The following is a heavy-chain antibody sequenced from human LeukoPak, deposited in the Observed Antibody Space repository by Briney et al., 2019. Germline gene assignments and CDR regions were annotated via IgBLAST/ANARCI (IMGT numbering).Heavy chain of an antibody. J-gene: IGHJ6*02. Sequence: GGSLRLSCAASGFTFSRYAMHWVRQAPGKGLEWVAVISYDGSNKYYADSVKGRFTISRDNSKNTLYLQMNSLRAEDTAVYYCARDQGSAPGYYGMDVWGQGTTVTVSS. V-gene: IGHV3-30-3*01. CDR2: ISYDGSNK. CDR3: ARDQGSAPGYYGMDV. D-gene: IGHD3-10*01. CDR1: GFTFSRYA.